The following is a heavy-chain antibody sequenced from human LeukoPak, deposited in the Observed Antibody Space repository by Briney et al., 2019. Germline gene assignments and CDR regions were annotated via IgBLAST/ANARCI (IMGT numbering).Heavy chain of an antibody. CDR2: IYSGGST. Sequence: GGSLRLSCAASGFTVSSYYMSWVREAPGKGLEWVSVIYSGGSTYYADSVKGRFTISRHNSKNTLYLQMNSLRAEDTAVYYCARDGGFGELLGYYYGMDVWGQGTTVTVSS. V-gene: IGHV3-53*04. J-gene: IGHJ6*02. D-gene: IGHD3-10*01. CDR3: ARDGGFGELLGYYYGMDV. CDR1: GFTVSSYY.